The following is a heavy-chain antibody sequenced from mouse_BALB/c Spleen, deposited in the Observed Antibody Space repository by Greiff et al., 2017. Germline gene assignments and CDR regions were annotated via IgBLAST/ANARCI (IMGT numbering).Heavy chain of an antibody. CDR1: GYTFSSYW. V-gene: IGHV1-9*01. CDR3: AHYGSSLFAY. D-gene: IGHD1-1*01. Sequence: QVQLQQSGAELMKPGASVKISCKATGYTFSSYWIEWVKQRPGHGLEWIGEILPGSGSTNYNEKFKGKATFTADTSSNTAYMQLSSLTSEDSAVYYCAHYGSSLFAYWGQGTLVTVSA. CDR2: ILPGSGST. J-gene: IGHJ3*01.